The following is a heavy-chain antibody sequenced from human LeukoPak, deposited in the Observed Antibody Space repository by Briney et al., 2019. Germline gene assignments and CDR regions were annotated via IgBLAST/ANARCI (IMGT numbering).Heavy chain of an antibody. D-gene: IGHD2-21*02. CDR2: IKSDGSST. V-gene: IGHV3-74*01. CDR1: GFTFSNYW. CDR3: SSDFLSSCGGDCYSGLDV. J-gene: IGHJ6*02. Sequence: GGSLRLSCAASGFTFSNYWMHWVRQAPGEALMWVSRIKSDGSSTTYADSMKGRFTISRDNAKNTLYLQMNSLRAEDTAVYYCSSDFLSSCGGDCYSGLDVWGQGTTVTVS.